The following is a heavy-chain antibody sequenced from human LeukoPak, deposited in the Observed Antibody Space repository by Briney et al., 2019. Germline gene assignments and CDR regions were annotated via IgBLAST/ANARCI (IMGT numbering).Heavy chain of an antibody. CDR1: GFNFSPYW. D-gene: IGHD2-15*01. J-gene: IGHJ5*02. Sequence: GGSLRLSCAVSGFNFSPYWMSWVRQAPGKGLEWVANIKGDGSKTYYVASVKGRFTISRDNAKNSLYLQMNILRAEDTAMYYCARDASLYCSGDNCYWAFDLWGQGTLVTVSS. V-gene: IGHV3-7*01. CDR3: ARDASLYCSGDNCYWAFDL. CDR2: IKGDGSKT.